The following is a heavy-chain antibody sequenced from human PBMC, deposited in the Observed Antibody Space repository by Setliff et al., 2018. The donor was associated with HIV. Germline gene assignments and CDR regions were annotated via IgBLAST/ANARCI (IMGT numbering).Heavy chain of an antibody. CDR1: GFTFSSYW. CDR2: IKQDGSEK. Sequence: GESLRLSCAASGFTFSSYWMSWVRQAPGKGLEWVANIKQDGSEKYYVDFVKGRFTISRDNAKNSLYLQMNSLRAEDTAVYYCARGRLLWSGSYYYYYMDVWGKGTTVTV. V-gene: IGHV3-7*01. D-gene: IGHD3-10*01. J-gene: IGHJ6*03. CDR3: ARGRLLWSGSYYYYYMDV.